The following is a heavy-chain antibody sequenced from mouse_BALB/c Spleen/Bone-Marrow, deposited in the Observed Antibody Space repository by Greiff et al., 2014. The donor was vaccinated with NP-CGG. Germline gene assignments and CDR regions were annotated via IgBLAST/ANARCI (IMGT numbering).Heavy chain of an antibody. CDR2: INPSTGYT. CDR3: ARNDDYDGGYYAMDY. D-gene: IGHD2-4*01. V-gene: IGHV1-7*01. J-gene: IGHJ4*01. Sequence: QVQLQQSGAELAKPGASVKMSCKASGYNFISYWMHWVKQRPGQGLEWIGYINPSTGYTEYNQKFKDKATLTADKSSSKAYMQLSSLTSEDSAVYYCARNDDYDGGYYAMDYWGQGTSVTVPS. CDR1: GYNFISYW.